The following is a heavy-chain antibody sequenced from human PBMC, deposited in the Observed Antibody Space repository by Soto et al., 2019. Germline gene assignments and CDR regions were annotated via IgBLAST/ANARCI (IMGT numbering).Heavy chain of an antibody. Sequence: QLQLQESGPGLVKPSETLSLTCTVSGGSISSSSYYWGWIRQPPGKGLEWIGSIYYSGSTYYNPSLKSRVTISVDTSKNQFSLKLSSVTAADTAGDYWASRYSSSWDADYWGQGTLVTVSS. CDR2: IYYSGST. J-gene: IGHJ4*02. D-gene: IGHD6-13*01. CDR3: ASRYSSSWDADY. CDR1: GGSISSSSYY. V-gene: IGHV4-39*01.